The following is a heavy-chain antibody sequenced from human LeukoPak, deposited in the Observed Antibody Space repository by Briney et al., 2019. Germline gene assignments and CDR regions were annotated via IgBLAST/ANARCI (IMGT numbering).Heavy chain of an antibody. D-gene: IGHD1-26*01. V-gene: IGHV3-23*01. Sequence: GRSLRLSCATTGFTFATYAMNWVRQAPVRGLKWVSSIIADGETTYYAAPVKGRFTISRDNSKNTLTLQMNSLSADDTAVYFCAKRGVQGYMDVWGKGTTVIVSS. J-gene: IGHJ6*03. CDR2: IIADGETT. CDR3: AKRGVQGYMDV. CDR1: GFTFATYA.